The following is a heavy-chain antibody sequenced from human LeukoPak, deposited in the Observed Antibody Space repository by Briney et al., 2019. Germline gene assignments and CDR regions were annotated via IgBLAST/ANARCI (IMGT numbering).Heavy chain of an antibody. V-gene: IGHV3-66*02. CDR3: AKDLHNYGMDV. CDR1: GFDVSTMW. J-gene: IGHJ6*02. CDR2: LADDDRT. Sequence: PGGSLRLSCAASGFDVSTMWMNWVRQAPGKGLEWVSVLADDDRTHYADSVQGRFTISRDNLKNTIYLQMSSLRVEDTALYYCAKDLHNYGMDVWGQGTTVTISS.